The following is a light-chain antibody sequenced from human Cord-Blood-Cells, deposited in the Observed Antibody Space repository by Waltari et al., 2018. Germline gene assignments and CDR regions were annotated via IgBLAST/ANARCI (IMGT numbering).Light chain of an antibody. CDR2: EVS. CDR3: SSYAGSNNLI. CDR1: SSDVGGYNY. J-gene: IGLJ1*01. Sequence: QSALTQPPSASGSPGQSVTISCTGTSSDVGGYNYVSWYQQHPGKAPKLMIYEVSKRPSGVPDRFSGSKSGNTASPTVSGLQAEDEADYYCSSYAGSNNLIFGTGTKVTVL. V-gene: IGLV2-8*01.